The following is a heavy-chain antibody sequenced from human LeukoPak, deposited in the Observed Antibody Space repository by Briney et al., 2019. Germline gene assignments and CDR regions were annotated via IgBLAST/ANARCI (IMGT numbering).Heavy chain of an antibody. V-gene: IGHV3-7*03. CDR2: IKEDGSEK. Sequence: GGSLRLSCAASGFTFSDFWMSWVRQAPGKGLEWVANIKEDGSEKNCVDSVKGRFTISRDNAKNSLYLQMNSLRAEDTAVYYCARDAKWFDPWGQGTLVTVSS. CDR1: GFTFSDFW. J-gene: IGHJ5*02. CDR3: ARDAKWFDP.